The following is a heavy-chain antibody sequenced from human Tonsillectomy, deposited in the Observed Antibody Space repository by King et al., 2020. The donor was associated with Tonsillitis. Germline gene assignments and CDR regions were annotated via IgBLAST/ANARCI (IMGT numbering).Heavy chain of an antibody. CDR3: AKDRGLHWYFDV. D-gene: IGHD3/OR15-3a*01. CDR2: ISFDGRNE. J-gene: IGHJ2*01. V-gene: IGHV3-30*18. CDR1: GFTFSNYG. Sequence: VKLVESGGGVVQPGRSLRLSCAASGFTFSNYGMHWVRQAPGKGLEWVAMISFDGRNEYYRDSVKGRFTISRDNSKNTFYLQMNRLRVEDTAVYYCAKDRGLHWYFDVWGRGTLVTVSS.